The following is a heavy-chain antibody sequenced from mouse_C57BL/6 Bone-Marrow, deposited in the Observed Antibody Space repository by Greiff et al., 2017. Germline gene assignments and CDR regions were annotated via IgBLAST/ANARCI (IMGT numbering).Heavy chain of an antibody. J-gene: IGHJ1*03. CDR3: ARVDFDDSSGDGYFDV. D-gene: IGHD1-1*01. CDR2: LYPRDGST. V-gene: IGHV1-85*01. Sequence: VKVVESGPALVKPGASVKLSCKASGYTFTSYDLNWVKQRPGQGLEWIGWLYPRDGSTQYNEKFKGKATVTVDTSSSTAYMELHSLTSEVSAVYCWARVDFDDSSGDGYFDVWGTGTTVTVSS. CDR1: GYTFTSYD.